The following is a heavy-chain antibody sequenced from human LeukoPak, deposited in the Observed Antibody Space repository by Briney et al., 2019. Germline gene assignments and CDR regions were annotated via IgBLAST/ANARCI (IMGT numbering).Heavy chain of an antibody. CDR1: GFTFSGYS. CDR2: IKQDGSEK. J-gene: IGHJ3*02. D-gene: IGHD3-3*01. Sequence: GGSLRLSCAASGFTFSGYSMNWVRQAPGKGLEWVANIKQDGSEKYYVDSVKGRFTISRDNAKNSLYLQMNSLRAEDTAVYYCASVVYDFWSGYYSPGAFDIWGQGTMVTVSS. V-gene: IGHV3-7*01. CDR3: ASVVYDFWSGYYSPGAFDI.